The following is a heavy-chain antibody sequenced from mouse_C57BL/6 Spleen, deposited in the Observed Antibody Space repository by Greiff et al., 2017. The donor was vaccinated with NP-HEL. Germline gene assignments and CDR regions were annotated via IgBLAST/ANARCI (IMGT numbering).Heavy chain of an antibody. CDR3: ARKNFYYGYLDY. V-gene: IGHV2-2*01. CDR2: IWRGGST. D-gene: IGHD2-1*01. J-gene: IGHJ2*01. Sequence: QVQLQQSGPGLVQPSPSLSISCTVSGFSLTSYGVHWVRQSPGKGLEWLGVIWRGGSTDNNADFISRLSIREDKSKSQVFFKMSSLQADDTAIYYCARKNFYYGYLDYWGQGTTLTVSS. CDR1: GFSLTSYG.